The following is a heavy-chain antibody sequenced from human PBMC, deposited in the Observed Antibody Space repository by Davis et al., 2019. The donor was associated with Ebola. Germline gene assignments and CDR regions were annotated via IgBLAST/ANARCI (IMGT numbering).Heavy chain of an antibody. J-gene: IGHJ6*04. CDR3: AKSGLSFGVVKYHYGMDV. CDR1: GFTFSLYW. V-gene: IGHV3-7*03. D-gene: IGHD3-3*01. CDR2: IKDDGSEK. Sequence: GGSLRLSCAASGFTFSLYWMTWVRQAPGKGLEWVANIKDDGSEKDFADSVKGRFTISRDNPKKSLYLQMNSLRAEDTAVYYCAKSGLSFGVVKYHYGMDVWGKGTTVTVSS.